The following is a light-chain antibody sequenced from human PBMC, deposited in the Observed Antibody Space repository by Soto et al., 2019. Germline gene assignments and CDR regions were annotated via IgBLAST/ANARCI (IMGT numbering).Light chain of an antibody. CDR3: SSFAAGKTDV. CDR1: SSDVGGYDY. Sequence: QSALTQPASVSGSPGQSITISCTGTSSDVGGYDYVSWYQQHTGKAPKLMIYEVSNRPSGVSYRFSGSKSGNTASLTISGLQAEDEAHYDCSSFAAGKTDVFGTGTKVTVL. J-gene: IGLJ1*01. V-gene: IGLV2-14*01. CDR2: EVS.